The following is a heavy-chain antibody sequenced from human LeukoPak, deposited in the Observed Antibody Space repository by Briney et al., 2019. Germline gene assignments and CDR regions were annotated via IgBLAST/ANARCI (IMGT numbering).Heavy chain of an antibody. D-gene: IGHD4-17*01. CDR2: IHSTDSHA. J-gene: IGHJ4*02. Sequence: GESLKISCQDSGFTLTNYWIGWVRQMPGKGLEWIGIIHSTDSHAKYGPSFQGQVTISVDKSISTAYLQWRGLKASDTAMYYCAGARHGDFRWDYWGQGTLVTVSS. V-gene: IGHV5-51*01. CDR3: AGARHGDFRWDY. CDR1: GFTLTNYW.